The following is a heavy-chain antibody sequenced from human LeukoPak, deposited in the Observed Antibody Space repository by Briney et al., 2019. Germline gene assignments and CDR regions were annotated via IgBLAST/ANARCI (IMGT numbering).Heavy chain of an antibody. D-gene: IGHD2-2*01. CDR1: GGSISSYY. Sequence: SSETLSLTCTVSGGSISSYYWSWIRQPPGKGLEWIGYIYYSGSTNYNPSLKSRVTISVDTSKNQFSLKLSSVTAADTAVYYCARVVPAAMRSLPTFFDYWGQGTLVTVSS. CDR3: ARVVPAAMRSLPTFFDY. CDR2: IYYSGST. V-gene: IGHV4-59*01. J-gene: IGHJ4*02.